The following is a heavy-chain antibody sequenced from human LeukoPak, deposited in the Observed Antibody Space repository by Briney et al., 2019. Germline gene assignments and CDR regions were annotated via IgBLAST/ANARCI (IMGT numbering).Heavy chain of an antibody. J-gene: IGHJ5*02. CDR3: ARVGYCTNGLCYNWFDP. V-gene: IGHV4-39*01. CDR1: GGSISSSSYY. D-gene: IGHD2-8*01. Sequence: SETLSLTCTVSGGSISSSSYYWGWIRQPPGKGLEWIGSIYYSGSTYYNPSLKSRVTISADTSKNQFSLKLNSVTAADTAVHYCARVGYCTNGLCYNWFDPWGQGTLVTVSS. CDR2: IYYSGST.